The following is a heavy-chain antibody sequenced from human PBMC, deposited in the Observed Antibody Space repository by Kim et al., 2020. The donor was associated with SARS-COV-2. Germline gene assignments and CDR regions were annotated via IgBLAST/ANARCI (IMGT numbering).Heavy chain of an antibody. J-gene: IGHJ4*02. CDR1: GFTFSSYA. CDR2: ITYDGSNK. Sequence: GGSLRLSCAASGFTFSSYAMHWVRQAPGKGLEWVAVITYDGSNKYYADSVKGRFTISRDNSKNTLYLQMNSLRAEDTAVYYCARGTLLLYGSGSFNYWGQGTLVTVSS. CDR3: ARGTLLLYGSGSFNY. D-gene: IGHD3-10*01. V-gene: IGHV3-30*04.